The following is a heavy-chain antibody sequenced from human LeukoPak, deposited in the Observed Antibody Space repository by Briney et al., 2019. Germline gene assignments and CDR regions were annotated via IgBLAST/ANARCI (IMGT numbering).Heavy chain of an antibody. CDR1: GGTFSSYT. J-gene: IGHJ4*02. Sequence: ASVKVSCKASGGTFSSYTISWMRQAPGQGLEWMGRIIPILGIANYAQKLQGRVTITADKSTCTAYMELSSLRSEDTAVYYCARARSCGGDCYSDDYWGQGTLVTVSS. V-gene: IGHV1-69*02. CDR2: IIPILGIA. D-gene: IGHD2-21*02. CDR3: ARARSCGGDCYSDDY.